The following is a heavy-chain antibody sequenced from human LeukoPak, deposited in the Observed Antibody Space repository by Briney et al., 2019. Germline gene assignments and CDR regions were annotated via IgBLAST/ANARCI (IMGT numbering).Heavy chain of an antibody. Sequence: SETLSLTCTVSGGSISSGDYYWSWIRQPPGKGLEWIGYIYYSGSTYYNPSLKSRVTISVDTSKNQFSLKLSSVTAADTAVYYCARGQWLVRNAFDIWGQGTMVTVSS. J-gene: IGHJ3*02. CDR2: IYYSGST. CDR3: ARGQWLVRNAFDI. CDR1: GGSISSGDYY. D-gene: IGHD6-19*01. V-gene: IGHV4-30-4*01.